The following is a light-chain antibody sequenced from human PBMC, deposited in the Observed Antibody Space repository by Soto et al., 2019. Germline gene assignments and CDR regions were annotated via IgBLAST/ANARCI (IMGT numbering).Light chain of an antibody. CDR1: QSISSN. J-gene: IGKJ2*01. V-gene: IGKV3-15*01. CDR3: QQYNKWPPYT. Sequence: EIVRTQSPATLSVSPGERATLSCRASQSISSNLAWYQQKPGQGPRLLIYGASTRATGIPARFSGSGSGTEFTLTISSLQSEYFAVYYCQQYNKWPPYTFGQGTKLEIK. CDR2: GAS.